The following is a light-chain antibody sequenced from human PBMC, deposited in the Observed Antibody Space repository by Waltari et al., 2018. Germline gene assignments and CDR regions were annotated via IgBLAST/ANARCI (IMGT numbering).Light chain of an antibody. Sequence: LVMTQSPSTLSVSHGESVTLSCRAGRSVNINVAWYQQKPGQAPRLLIHDAASEATGVPARFRAGGSGTDFTLTISSLQSEDSAVYYCQQYNYWPISFGQGTRLEIK. CDR2: DAA. CDR3: QQYNYWPIS. J-gene: IGKJ5*01. CDR1: RSVNIN. V-gene: IGKV3-15*01.